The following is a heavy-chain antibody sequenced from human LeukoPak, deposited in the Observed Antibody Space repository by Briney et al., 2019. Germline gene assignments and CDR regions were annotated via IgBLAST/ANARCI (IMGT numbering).Heavy chain of an antibody. V-gene: IGHV3-48*02. CDR3: ARARGSSSLNY. D-gene: IGHD6-13*01. Sequence: GGSLRLSCEASGFTFSNYAMNWVRQAPGKGLEWVSYISTDSSTTYYADSVKGRFTISRDNAKNSLYVQMNSLRDEDTAVYYCARARGSSSLNYWGQGTLVTVSS. J-gene: IGHJ4*02. CDR2: ISTDSSTT. CDR1: GFTFSNYA.